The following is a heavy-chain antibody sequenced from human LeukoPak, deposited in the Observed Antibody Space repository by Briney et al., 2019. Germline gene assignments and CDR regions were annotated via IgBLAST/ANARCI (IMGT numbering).Heavy chain of an antibody. CDR1: GYTFTSYA. CDR3: ARDHYDYVWGSYRWYYFDY. CDR2: INAGNGNT. J-gene: IGHJ4*02. V-gene: IGHV1-3*01. D-gene: IGHD3-16*02. Sequence: GASVTVSCTASGYTFTSYAMHWVRQAPGQRLEWMGWINAGNGNTKYSQKFQGRVAITRDTSASTAYMELSSLRSEDTAVYYCARDHYDYVWGSYRWYYFDYWGQGTLVTVSS.